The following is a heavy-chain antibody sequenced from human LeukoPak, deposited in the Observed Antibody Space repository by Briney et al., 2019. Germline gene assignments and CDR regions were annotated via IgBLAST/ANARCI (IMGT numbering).Heavy chain of an antibody. CDR1: GFTFNNFA. CDR2: ISYDGNNK. D-gene: IGHD1-20*01. J-gene: IGHJ5*02. V-gene: IGHV3-30-3*01. CDR3: ARDLGVYNWRQNWFDP. Sequence: GGSLRPSCAASGFTFNNFAMHWVRQAPGKGLEWVAVISYDGNNKYYAESVKGRFTMSRDNSKNTLYLQMNSLRAEDTAMYYCARDLGVYNWRQNWFDPWGQGTLVTVSS.